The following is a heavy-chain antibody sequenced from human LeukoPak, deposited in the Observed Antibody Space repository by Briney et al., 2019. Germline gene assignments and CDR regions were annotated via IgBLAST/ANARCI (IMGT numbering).Heavy chain of an antibody. CDR1: GGSVSSGSYY. Sequence: SETLSLTCTVSGGSVSSGSYYWSWIRQPPGKGLEWIGYIYYSGSTNYNPSLKSRVTISVDTSKNQFSLKLSSVTAADTAVYYCARGQKSFWFDPWGQGTLVTVSS. V-gene: IGHV4-61*01. CDR3: ARGQKSFWFDP. CDR2: IYYSGST. J-gene: IGHJ5*02.